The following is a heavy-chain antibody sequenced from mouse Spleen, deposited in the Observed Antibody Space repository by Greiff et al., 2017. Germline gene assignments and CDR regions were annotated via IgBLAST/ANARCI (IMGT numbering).Heavy chain of an antibody. D-gene: IGHD2-5*01. Sequence: ESGPGLVKPSQSLSLTCSVPGYSITSGYYWNWIRQFPGNKLEWMGYISYDGSNNYNPSLKNRISITRDTSKNQFFLKLNSVTTEDTATYYRASYSNYEGFWYFDVWGAGTTVTVSS. CDR1: GYSITSGYY. J-gene: IGHJ1*01. V-gene: IGHV3-6*01. CDR3: ASYSNYEGFWYFDV. CDR2: ISYDGSN.